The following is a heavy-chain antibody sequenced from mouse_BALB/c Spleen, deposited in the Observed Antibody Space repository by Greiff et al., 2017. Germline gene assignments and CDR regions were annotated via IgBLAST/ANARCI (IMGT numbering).Heavy chain of an antibody. Sequence: EVKVVESGGGLVQPGGSRKLSCAASGFTFSSFGMHWVRQAPEKGLEWVAYISSGSSTIYYADTVKGRFTISRDNAKNTLYLQMSSLKSEDTAMYYCARHEAVYDGYWYFDVWGAGTTVTVSA. V-gene: IGHV5-17*02. CDR1: GFTFSSFG. J-gene: IGHJ1*01. CDR2: ISSGSSTI. CDR3: ARHEAVYDGYWYFDV. D-gene: IGHD2-3*01.